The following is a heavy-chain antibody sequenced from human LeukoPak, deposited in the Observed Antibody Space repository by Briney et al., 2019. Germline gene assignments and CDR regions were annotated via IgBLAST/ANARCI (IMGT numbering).Heavy chain of an antibody. Sequence: ASVKVSCKASGYTFTGYGISWVRQAPGQGLEWMGWISAYNGNTNYAQKLQGRVTMTTDTSTSTAYMELRSLRSDDTAVYYCARSPVTLWFGELRYYYYYYMDVWGKGTTVTVSS. J-gene: IGHJ6*03. CDR2: ISAYNGNT. CDR3: ARSPVTLWFGELRYYYYYYMDV. D-gene: IGHD3-10*01. CDR1: GYTFTGYG. V-gene: IGHV1-18*01.